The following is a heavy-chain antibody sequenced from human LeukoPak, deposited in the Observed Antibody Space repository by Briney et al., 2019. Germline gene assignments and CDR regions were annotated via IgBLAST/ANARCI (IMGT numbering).Heavy chain of an antibody. J-gene: IGHJ4*02. V-gene: IGHV4-38-2*01. CDR1: GYSISSGYY. D-gene: IGHD2-2*01. CDR2: IYHSGSS. CDR3: ARHVDCSSASCFGYYDY. Sequence: PSETLSLTCAVSGYSISSGYYWGWSRQPPGEGVEWIGSIYHSGSSYYNPSVKSRFTISIDEDKNHISLKLSSVTAADTAVYYCARHVDCSSASCFGYYDYWGQGTLVTVSS.